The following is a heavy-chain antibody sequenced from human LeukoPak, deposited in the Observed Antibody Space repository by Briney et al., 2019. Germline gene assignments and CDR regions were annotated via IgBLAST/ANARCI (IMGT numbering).Heavy chain of an antibody. D-gene: IGHD2-21*01. CDR1: EFTLSSYW. Sequence: GGSLRLSCTASEFTLSSYWMSWVRQAPGKGLEWVANIKQDGSEKDYVDSVKGRFTISRDNAKNSLYLQMNNLRAEDTAVYYCARYCGGDCYGMDVWGQGTTVTVSS. V-gene: IGHV3-7*01. CDR3: ARYCGGDCYGMDV. CDR2: IKQDGSEK. J-gene: IGHJ6*02.